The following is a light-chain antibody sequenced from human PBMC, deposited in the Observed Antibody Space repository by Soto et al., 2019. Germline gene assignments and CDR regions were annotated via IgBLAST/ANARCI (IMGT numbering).Light chain of an antibody. CDR1: GSAVGTYNL. Sequence: QSVLTQPASISGSPGQSITISCTGTGSAVGTYNLVSWYQQHPGKAPNLIIYEGNKRPSGVSRRFSGSKSANTASLTISGLHAEDEAEYYCCSYVDTSAFVRFGGGTKLTVL. CDR2: EGN. V-gene: IGLV2-23*03. J-gene: IGLJ3*02. CDR3: CSYVDTSAFVR.